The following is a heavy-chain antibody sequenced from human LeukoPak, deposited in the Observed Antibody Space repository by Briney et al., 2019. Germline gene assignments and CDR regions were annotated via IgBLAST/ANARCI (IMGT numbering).Heavy chain of an antibody. J-gene: IGHJ6*03. V-gene: IGHV4-38-2*02. Sequence: PSETLSLTCTVSGYSISSGYYWGWIRQPPGKGLEWIGSIYHSGSTYYNPSLKSRVTISVDTSKNQFSLKLSSVTAADTAVYYCARADYGDTDYYYYMDVWGKGTTVTVSS. CDR1: GYSISSGYY. CDR2: IYHSGST. D-gene: IGHD4-17*01. CDR3: ARADYGDTDYYYYMDV.